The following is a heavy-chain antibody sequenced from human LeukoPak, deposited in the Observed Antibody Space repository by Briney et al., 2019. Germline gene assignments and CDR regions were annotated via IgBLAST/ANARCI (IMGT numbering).Heavy chain of an antibody. CDR3: ARETVVGATSPRGAFDI. CDR2: INPSGGST. D-gene: IGHD1-26*01. V-gene: IGHV1-46*01. Sequence: GASVKVSCKASGYTFTSYYMHWVRQAPGQRLEWMGIINPSGGSTSYAQKFQGRVTMTRDTSTSTVHMELSSLRSEDTAVYYCARETVVGATSPRGAFDIWGQGTMVTVSS. CDR1: GYTFTSYY. J-gene: IGHJ3*02.